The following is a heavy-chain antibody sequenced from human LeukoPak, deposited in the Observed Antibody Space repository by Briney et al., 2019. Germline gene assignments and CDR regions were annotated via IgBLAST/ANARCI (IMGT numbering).Heavy chain of an antibody. D-gene: IGHD3-22*01. CDR1: GYTFTSYG. J-gene: IGHJ4*02. Sequence: ASVKVSCKASGYTFTSYGISWVRQAPGQGLEWMGWISAHNGNTNYAQKLQGRVTMTTDTSTSTAYMELRSLRSDDTAVYYCARDPHPYYDSSGYLRPRDYWGQGTLVTVSS. CDR2: ISAHNGNT. CDR3: ARDPHPYYDSSGYLRPRDY. V-gene: IGHV1-18*01.